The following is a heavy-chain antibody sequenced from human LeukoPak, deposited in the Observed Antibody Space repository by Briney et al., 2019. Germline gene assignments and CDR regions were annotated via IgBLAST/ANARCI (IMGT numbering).Heavy chain of an antibody. Sequence: PGGSLRLSCAASAVTFRTYSMNWVRQAPGRGLEWVSSISSSSSYIYYADSVKGRFTIFRDNAENSLFLQMNSLRADDTAMYYCARDRMTTVTSIDYWGQGTLVTVSS. V-gene: IGHV3-21*01. CDR2: ISSSSSYI. J-gene: IGHJ4*01. D-gene: IGHD4-17*01. CDR1: AVTFRTYS. CDR3: ARDRMTTVTSIDY.